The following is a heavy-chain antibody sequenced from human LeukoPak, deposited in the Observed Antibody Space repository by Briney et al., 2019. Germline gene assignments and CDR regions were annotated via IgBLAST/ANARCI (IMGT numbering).Heavy chain of an antibody. Sequence: GGSLRLSCAASGFTFSSYSMNWVRQAPGKGLEWVSSISSSSSYIYYAGSVKGRFTISRDNAKNSLYLQMNSLRAEDTAVYYCARDSPKRTSQNHFDYWGQGTLVTVSS. J-gene: IGHJ4*02. CDR1: GFTFSSYS. CDR3: ARDSPKRTSQNHFDY. V-gene: IGHV3-21*01. D-gene: IGHD1-14*01. CDR2: ISSSSSYI.